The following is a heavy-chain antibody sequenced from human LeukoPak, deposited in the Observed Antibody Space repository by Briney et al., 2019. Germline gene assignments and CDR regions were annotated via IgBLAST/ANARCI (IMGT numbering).Heavy chain of an antibody. CDR2: IKQDGSEK. V-gene: IGHV3-7*03. J-gene: IGHJ4*02. Sequence: PGGSLRLSCAASGLTFSSYWMSWVRQVPGKGLEWVANIKQDGSEKYYVDSVKGRFTISRDNAKNSLYLQMNSLRAEDTAVYYCARLWGYCSSTSCYKWGQGTLVTVSS. CDR1: GLTFSSYW. CDR3: ARLWGYCSSTSCYK. D-gene: IGHD2-2*02.